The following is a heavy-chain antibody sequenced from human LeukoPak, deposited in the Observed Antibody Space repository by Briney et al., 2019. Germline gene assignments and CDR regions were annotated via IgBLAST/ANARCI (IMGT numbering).Heavy chain of an antibody. D-gene: IGHD2-2*01. V-gene: IGHV5-51*01. Sequence: GASLQISSKGSGYSFTSYWIGWVRRLPGKGLEWMGIIYPGDSDTRYSPSFQGQVTISADKSISTAYLQWSSLKASDTAMYYCARRERYCSSTSCNDFDYWGQGTLVTVSS. CDR3: ARRERYCSSTSCNDFDY. J-gene: IGHJ4*02. CDR2: IYPGDSDT. CDR1: GYSFTSYW.